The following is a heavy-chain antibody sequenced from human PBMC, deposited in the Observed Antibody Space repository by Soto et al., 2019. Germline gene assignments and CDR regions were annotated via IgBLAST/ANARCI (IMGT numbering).Heavy chain of an antibody. D-gene: IGHD3-22*01. V-gene: IGHV3-11*01. J-gene: IGHJ5*02. CDR1: GFTISDYY. CDR3: ARDGLIVDNWFDP. CDR2: ISSSGSTI. Sequence: GGSLKLSCSASGFTISDYYISWIRQAPGKGLEWVSYISSSGSTIYYADSVKGRFTISRDNAKNSLSLQMNSLRAEDTAVYYCARDGLIVDNWFDPWGQGTLVTVSS.